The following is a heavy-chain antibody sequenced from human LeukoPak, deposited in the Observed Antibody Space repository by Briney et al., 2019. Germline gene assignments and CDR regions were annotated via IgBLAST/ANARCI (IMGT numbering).Heavy chain of an antibody. D-gene: IGHD6-19*01. CDR2: ISYDGSNK. Sequence: GGSLRLSCAASGFTFSSYAMHWVRQAPGKELEWVAVISYDGSNKYYADSVKGRFTISRDNSKNTLYLQMNSLRAEDTAVYYCARGGYSSGWSQGGLDYWGQGTLVTVSS. V-gene: IGHV3-30-3*01. J-gene: IGHJ4*02. CDR1: GFTFSSYA. CDR3: ARGGYSSGWSQGGLDY.